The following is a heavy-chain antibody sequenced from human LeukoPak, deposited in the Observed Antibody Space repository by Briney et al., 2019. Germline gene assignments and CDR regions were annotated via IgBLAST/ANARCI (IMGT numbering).Heavy chain of an antibody. Sequence: TGGSLRLSCAASGFTFDDYAMHWVRQAPGKGLEWVSLISWDGGSTYYADSVKGRFTISRDNSKNSLYLQVNSLRAEDTALYYCAKVAVAGTKVYYFDYWGQGTLVTVSS. CDR1: GFTFDDYA. CDR2: ISWDGGST. V-gene: IGHV3-43D*04. D-gene: IGHD6-19*01. CDR3: AKVAVAGTKVYYFDY. J-gene: IGHJ4*02.